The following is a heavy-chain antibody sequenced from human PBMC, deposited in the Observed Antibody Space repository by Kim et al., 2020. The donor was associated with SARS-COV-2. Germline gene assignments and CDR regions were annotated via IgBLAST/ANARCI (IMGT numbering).Heavy chain of an antibody. Sequence: SETLSLTCTVSGGSISSGSYYWSWIRQPAGKGLEWIGRIYTSGNTNYNPSLKSRVTISVDTSKNQFSLKLSSVTAADTAVYYCARELGYYDSSGYYLAYYFDYWGQGTLVTVSS. J-gene: IGHJ4*02. CDR2: IYTSGNT. CDR3: ARELGYYDSSGYYLAYYFDY. CDR1: GGSISSGSYY. D-gene: IGHD3-22*01. V-gene: IGHV4-61*02.